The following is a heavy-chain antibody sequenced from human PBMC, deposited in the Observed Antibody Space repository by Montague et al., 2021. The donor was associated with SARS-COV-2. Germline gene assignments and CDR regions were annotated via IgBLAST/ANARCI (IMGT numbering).Heavy chain of an antibody. CDR1: GGSMSDHY. Sequence: SETLSLTCTVSGGSMSDHYWAGIRQPPGKGLEWLAYIYDSGGINSNASLKSRVTMSVDTSKNQFSLKLTSVTAADTAVYYCARAVSVRRAVNWFDPWGQGTLVTVSS. D-gene: IGHD3-10*01. CDR2: IYDSGGI. CDR3: ARAVSVRRAVNWFDP. J-gene: IGHJ5*02. V-gene: IGHV4-59*11.